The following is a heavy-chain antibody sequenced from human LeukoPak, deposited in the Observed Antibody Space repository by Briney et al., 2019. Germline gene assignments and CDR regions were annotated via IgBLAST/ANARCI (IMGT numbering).Heavy chain of an antibody. Sequence: ASVKVSCKASGYTFTDYYMHWVRQAPGQGLEWMGWLNPNSGDTNYTQKFQGRVSMTRDTSISTAYMDLSDLRSDDTAVYYCARGRNIEMTTMSGGSDYWGQGTLVTVST. CDR2: LNPNSGDT. CDR3: ARGRNIEMTTMSGGSDY. J-gene: IGHJ4*02. V-gene: IGHV1-2*02. CDR1: GYTFTDYY. D-gene: IGHD5-24*01.